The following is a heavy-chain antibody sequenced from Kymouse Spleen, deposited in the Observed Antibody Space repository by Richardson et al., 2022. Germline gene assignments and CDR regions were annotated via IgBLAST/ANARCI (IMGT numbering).Heavy chain of an antibody. V-gene: IGHV4-59*01. J-gene: IGHJ3*02. CDR2: IYYSGST. D-gene: IGHD1-7*01. CDR3: ARDNWNYAFDI. CDR1: GGSISSYY. Sequence: QVQLQESGPGLVKPSETLSLTCTVSGGSISSYYWSWIRQPPGKGLEWIGYIYYSGSTNYNPSLKSRVTISVDTSKNQFSLKLSSVTAADTAVYYCARDNWNYAFDIWGQGTMVTVSS.